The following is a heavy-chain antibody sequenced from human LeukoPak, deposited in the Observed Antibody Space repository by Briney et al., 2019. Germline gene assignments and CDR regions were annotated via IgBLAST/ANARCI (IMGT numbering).Heavy chain of an antibody. J-gene: IGHJ4*02. CDR1: GIVVSDNY. CDR2: IDPDGYI. V-gene: IGHV3-66*01. CDR3: ARDHDAAGSHLDY. D-gene: IGHD1-26*01. Sequence: GGSLRLSRAASGIVVSDNYMAWVRLAPGRGLEWVSTIDPDGYIAYAASVKGRVAVSRDGSKNMLFLHMNSLRVEDSAVYYCARDHDAAGSHLDYWGQGTRVTVSS.